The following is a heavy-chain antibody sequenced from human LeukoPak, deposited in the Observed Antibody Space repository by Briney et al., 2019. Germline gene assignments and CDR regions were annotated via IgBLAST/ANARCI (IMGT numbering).Heavy chain of an antibody. CDR1: GFTFCNYW. CDR2: IKEDGSDK. V-gene: IGHV3-7*03. D-gene: IGHD3-3*01. J-gene: IGHJ4*02. CDR3: AKDRTRQAY. Sequence: GGSLRLSCAASGFTFCNYWMSWVRQTPGKGLEWVANIKEDGSDKYYADSLKGRFTISRDNAKNSLYLQMNSLRAEDTAVYYCAKDRTRQAYWGQGTLVTVSS.